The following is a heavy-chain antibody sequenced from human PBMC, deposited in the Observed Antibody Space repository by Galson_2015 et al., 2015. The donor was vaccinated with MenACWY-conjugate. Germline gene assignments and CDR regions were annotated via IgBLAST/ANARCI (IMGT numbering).Heavy chain of an antibody. CDR3: AQYCSSTSCYAGKGA. V-gene: IGHV3-74*01. CDR1: GFTFSSYW. Sequence: SLRLSCAASGFTFSSYWMHWVRHAPGQGLVWVSRINSDGSSTSYAGSVKGRFTISRDNAKNTLYLQMNSLRAEDTAVYYCAQYCSSTSCYAGKGAWGQGTLVTVSS. CDR2: INSDGSST. D-gene: IGHD2-2*01. J-gene: IGHJ5*02.